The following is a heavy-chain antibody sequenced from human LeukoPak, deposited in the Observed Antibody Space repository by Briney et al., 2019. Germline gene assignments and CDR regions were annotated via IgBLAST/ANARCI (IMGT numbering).Heavy chain of an antibody. J-gene: IGHJ4*02. V-gene: IGHV3-23*01. CDR2: MSGSGNSV. CDR3: ARGRIPENLVITGVKDYYLDH. CDR1: GFTFSSYA. Sequence: GRSLRLSCAASGFTFSSYAMHWVRQAPGKGLEWVSVMSGSGNSVDYADSVKGRFTISRDKSKNTLYLEMNSLRVDDTAVYYCARGRIPENLVITGVKDYYLDHWGQGTLVTVSS. D-gene: IGHD2/OR15-2a*01.